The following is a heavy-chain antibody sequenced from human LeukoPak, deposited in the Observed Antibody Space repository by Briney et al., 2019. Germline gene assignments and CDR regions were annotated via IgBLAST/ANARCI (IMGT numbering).Heavy chain of an antibody. Sequence: GRSLRLSCATFGFTFSSYAMHWVRQAPGKGLEWVAVISYDGSNKYYADSVKGRFTISRDNSKNTLYLQMNSLGAEDTAVYYCARLVIINYFDYWGQGTLVTVSS. D-gene: IGHD3-9*01. CDR1: GFTFSSYA. J-gene: IGHJ4*02. CDR2: ISYDGSNK. V-gene: IGHV3-30*04. CDR3: ARLVIINYFDY.